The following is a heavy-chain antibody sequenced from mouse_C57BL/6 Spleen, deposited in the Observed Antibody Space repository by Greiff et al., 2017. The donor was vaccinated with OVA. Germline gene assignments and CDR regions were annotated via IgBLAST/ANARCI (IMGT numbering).Heavy chain of an antibody. CDR3: ARLYYDYDHYCDD. CDR1: GYSITSGYY. D-gene: IGHD2-4*01. J-gene: IGHJ2*01. V-gene: IGHV3-6*01. Sequence: DVHLVESGPGLVKPSQSLSLTCSVTGYSITSGYYWNWIRQFPGNKLEWMGYISYDGSNNYNPSLKNRISITRDTSKNQFFLKLNSVTTEDTATYYCARLYYDYDHYCDDWGQGTTLTVSS. CDR2: ISYDGSN.